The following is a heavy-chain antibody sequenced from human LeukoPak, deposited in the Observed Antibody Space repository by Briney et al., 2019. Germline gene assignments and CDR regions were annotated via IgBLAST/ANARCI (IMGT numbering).Heavy chain of an antibody. V-gene: IGHV1-3*01. CDR3: ARDTGGYSYGCEL. Sequence: ASVKVSCKASGYTFTSYAMHWVRQAPGQRLEWMGWINAGNGNTKYSQKFQGRVTITRDTSASTAYMELGSLRSEDTAVYYCARDTGGYSYGCELWGQGTLVTVSS. D-gene: IGHD5-18*01. J-gene: IGHJ4*02. CDR2: INAGNGNT. CDR1: GYTFTSYA.